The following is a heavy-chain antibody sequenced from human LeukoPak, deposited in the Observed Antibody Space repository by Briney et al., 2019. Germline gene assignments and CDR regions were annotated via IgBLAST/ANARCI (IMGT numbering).Heavy chain of an antibody. CDR2: ISSSSSYI. Sequence: GGSLRLSCAASGFTFSSYSMNWVRQAPGKGLEWVSSISSSSSYIYYADSVKGRFTIPRDNAKNSLYLQMNSLRAEDTAVYYCARDAGYYDSSGYYTSLDYWGQGTLVTVSS. CDR1: GFTFSSYS. J-gene: IGHJ4*02. V-gene: IGHV3-21*01. CDR3: ARDAGYYDSSGYYTSLDY. D-gene: IGHD3-22*01.